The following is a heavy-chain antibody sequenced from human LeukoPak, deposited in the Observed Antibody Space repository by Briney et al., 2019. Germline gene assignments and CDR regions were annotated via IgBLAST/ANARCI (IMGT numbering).Heavy chain of an antibody. Sequence: GGSLRLSCAASGFTFSSYGMHWVRQAPGKGLDWVASIRYDGGDKYYADSVKGRFTISRDNSKNTLYLQMNSLRAEDTAVYYCAKAWSNAFDIWGQGTMVTVSS. J-gene: IGHJ3*02. CDR1: GFTFSSYG. CDR3: AKAWSNAFDI. V-gene: IGHV3-30*02. CDR2: IRYDGGDK. D-gene: IGHD1-1*01.